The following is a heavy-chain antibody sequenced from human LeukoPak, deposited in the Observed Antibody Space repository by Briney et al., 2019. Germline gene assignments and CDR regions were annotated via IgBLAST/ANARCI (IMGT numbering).Heavy chain of an antibody. J-gene: IGHJ6*03. CDR2: ISGSGGST. CDR1: GFTFSSYA. V-gene: IGHV3-23*01. CDR3: ARDYYSSSYYYYYYMDV. D-gene: IGHD6-6*01. Sequence: GGSLRLSCAASGFTFSSYAMSWVRQAPGKGLEWVSAISGSGGSTYHADSVKGRFTISRDNAKNSLYLQMNSLRAEDTAVYYCARDYYSSSYYYYYYMDVWGKGTTVTVSS.